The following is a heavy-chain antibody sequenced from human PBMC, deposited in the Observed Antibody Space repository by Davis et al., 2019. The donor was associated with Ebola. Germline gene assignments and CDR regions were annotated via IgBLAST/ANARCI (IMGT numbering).Heavy chain of an antibody. Sequence: MPSETLSLTCAVSGAFVSSGGYSWIWIRQPPGQGLEWIGYYYYTGSTYYSPSLRSRVTISVDTSKNLFSLKLTSVTAADTAVYYCASADKYYYDSSGYRTRGAFDIWGQGTMVTVSS. V-gene: IGHV4-30-2*01. CDR2: YYYTGST. CDR1: GAFVSSGGYS. J-gene: IGHJ3*02. D-gene: IGHD3-22*01. CDR3: ASADKYYYDSSGYRTRGAFDI.